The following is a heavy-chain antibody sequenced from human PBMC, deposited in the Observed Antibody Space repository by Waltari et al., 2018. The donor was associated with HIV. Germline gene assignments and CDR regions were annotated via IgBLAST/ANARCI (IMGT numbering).Heavy chain of an antibody. CDR1: GASINTVTYS. CDR2: IYTGGST. D-gene: IGHD6-6*01. J-gene: IGHJ4*02. Sequence: QVQLQESGPGLVKPSQTLALTCTVSGASINTVTYSWSWIRQPVGKGLEWIGRIYTGGSTKYNPSLKSRVIMSVDTSMNHFSLRLSSVTAADTAVYYCAAERPHTSSDFGYYWGQGTLVTVSS. V-gene: IGHV4-61*02. CDR3: AAERPHTSSDFGYY.